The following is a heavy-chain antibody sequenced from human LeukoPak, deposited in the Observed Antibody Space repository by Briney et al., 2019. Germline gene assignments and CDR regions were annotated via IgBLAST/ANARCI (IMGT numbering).Heavy chain of an antibody. CDR3: AKEQFDY. J-gene: IGHJ4*02. CDR2: ISYDGSNK. CDR1: GLTFSSYG. V-gene: IGHV3-30*18. Sequence: GGSLRLSCAASGLTFSSYGMHWVRQAPGKGLEWVAVISYDGSNKYYADSVKGRFTISRDNSKNTLYLQMNSLRAEDTAVYYCAKEQFDYWGQGTLVTVPS.